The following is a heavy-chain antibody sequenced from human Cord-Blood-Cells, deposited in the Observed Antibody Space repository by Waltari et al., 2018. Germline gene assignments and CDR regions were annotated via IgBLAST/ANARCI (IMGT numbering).Heavy chain of an antibody. D-gene: IGHD2-2*01. CDR3: ARGGCSSTSCFYYYYGMDV. CDR2: IYYSGST. J-gene: IGHJ6*02. CDR1: GGSISSHY. Sequence: QVQLQESGPGLVKPSETLSLTCTVSGGSISSHYWSWIRQPPGKGLEWIGYIYYSGSTNSNPSLKSRVTISVDTSKNQCSLKLSSVTAADTAVYYCARGGCSSTSCFYYYYGMDVWGQGTTVTVSS. V-gene: IGHV4-59*11.